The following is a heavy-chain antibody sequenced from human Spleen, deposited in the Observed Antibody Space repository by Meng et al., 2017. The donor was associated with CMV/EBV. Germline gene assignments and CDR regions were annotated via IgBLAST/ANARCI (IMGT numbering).Heavy chain of an antibody. CDR3: VKAPDQLPHYNWFDP. J-gene: IGHJ5*02. CDR1: GFTFDPCA. D-gene: IGHD1-1*01. V-gene: IGHV3-23*01. Sequence: SGFTFDPCAMAWVRQAPGKGLEWVSGISGSGTTAYSADFVKGRFTISRDNSRNTLYLQMNTLRAEDTAVYYCVKAPDQLPHYNWFDPWGPGTLVTVSS. CDR2: ISGSGTTA.